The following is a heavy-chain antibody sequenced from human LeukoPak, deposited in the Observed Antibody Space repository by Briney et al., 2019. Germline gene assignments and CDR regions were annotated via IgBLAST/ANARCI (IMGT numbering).Heavy chain of an antibody. D-gene: IGHD1-20*01. J-gene: IGHJ6*03. CDR3: ARDRSNWNLHRYYYYMDV. CDR1: GFTFDDYA. CDR2: ISWNSGSI. Sequence: GGSLRLSCAASGFTFDDYAMHWVRQAPGKGLEWVSGISWNSGSIGYADSVKGRFTISRDNAKNSLYLQMNSLRAEDTAVYYCARDRSNWNLHRYYYYMDVWGKGTTVTVSS. V-gene: IGHV3-9*01.